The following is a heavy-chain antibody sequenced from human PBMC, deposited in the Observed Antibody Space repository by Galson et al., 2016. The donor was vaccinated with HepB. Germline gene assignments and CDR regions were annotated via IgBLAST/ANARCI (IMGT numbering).Heavy chain of an antibody. Sequence: SLRLSCAASGFSFSRYAMSWVRQAPGKGLERVSIISNTGGRTYYADSVKGRFTISRDNSKNTLHLQMNSLRAEDTAVYYCAKADAYCGGDCYPSFDYWGQGTLVTVSS. D-gene: IGHD2-21*02. V-gene: IGHV3-23*01. CDR1: GFSFSRYA. CDR2: ISNTGGRT. J-gene: IGHJ4*02. CDR3: AKADAYCGGDCYPSFDY.